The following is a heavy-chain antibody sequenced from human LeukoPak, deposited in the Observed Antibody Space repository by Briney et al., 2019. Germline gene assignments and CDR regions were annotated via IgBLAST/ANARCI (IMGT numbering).Heavy chain of an antibody. CDR2: IYTSGST. V-gene: IGHV4-4*07. CDR1: GGSISIYY. CDR3: ARSGYDRPYYFDY. J-gene: IGHJ4*02. D-gene: IGHD2-15*01. Sequence: SETLSLTCTVSGGSISIYYWSWIRQPAGKGLEWIGRIYTSGSTNYNTSLKSRVTMSVDTSKNQSSLKLSSVTAADTAVYYCARSGYDRPYYFDYWGQGTLVTVSS.